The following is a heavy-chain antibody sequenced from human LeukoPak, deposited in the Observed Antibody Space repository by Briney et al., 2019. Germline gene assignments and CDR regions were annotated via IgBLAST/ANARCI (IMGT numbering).Heavy chain of an antibody. V-gene: IGHV3-53*04. CDR1: GFTVGSKY. Sequence: GGSLRLSCAASGFTVGSKYMNWVRQAPGKGLEWVSVVYSGGHTYYADSVKGRFTISRHNSKNTLYLQMNSLRAADTAIYYCASSSSSLLGFDYWGQGTLVTVSS. CDR2: VYSGGHT. D-gene: IGHD6-13*01. J-gene: IGHJ4*02. CDR3: ASSSSSLLGFDY.